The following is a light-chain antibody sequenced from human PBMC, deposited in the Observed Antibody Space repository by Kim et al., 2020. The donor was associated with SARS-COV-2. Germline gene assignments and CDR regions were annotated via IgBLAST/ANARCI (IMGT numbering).Light chain of an antibody. CDR3: VQGVKHPLT. CDR2: NVS. CDR1: QSLVYGDGKTY. J-gene: IGKJ1*01. Sequence: PASSSGKSRQSLVYGDGKTYLYWFQQKPGQPPRGLIHNVSNRFSGVADRFSGRGSATDFTLKISRVEAEDVGVYYCVQGVKHPLTFGQGTKVDIK. V-gene: IGKV2D-29*01.